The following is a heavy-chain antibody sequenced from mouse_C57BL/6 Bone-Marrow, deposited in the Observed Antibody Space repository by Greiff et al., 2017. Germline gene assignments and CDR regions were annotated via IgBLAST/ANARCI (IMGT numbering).Heavy chain of an antibody. Sequence: EVKLQESGPGLVKPSQSLSLTCSVTGYSITSGYYWNWIRQFPGNKLEWMGYISYDGSNNYNPSLKNRISITRDTSKNQFFLKLNSVTTEDTATYYFARPLTGIYWYFDVWGTGTTVTVSS. J-gene: IGHJ1*03. CDR1: GYSITSGYY. D-gene: IGHD4-1*01. V-gene: IGHV3-6*01. CDR2: ISYDGSN. CDR3: ARPLTGIYWYFDV.